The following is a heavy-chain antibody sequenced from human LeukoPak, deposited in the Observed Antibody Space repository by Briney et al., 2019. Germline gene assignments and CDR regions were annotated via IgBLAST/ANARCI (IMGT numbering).Heavy chain of an antibody. CDR3: AKEGRSLQTY. CDR1: GFMFSSNW. V-gene: IGHV3-7*03. CDR2: IKEDGTET. J-gene: IGHJ4*02. Sequence: GGSLRLSCAASGFMFSSNWMSWVRLAPGKGLEWVANIKEDGTETYYVDSVKGRFSISRDNAKNSLYLQMNSLRVEDTAVYYCAKEGRSLQTYWGQGTLVTVSS. D-gene: IGHD5-24*01.